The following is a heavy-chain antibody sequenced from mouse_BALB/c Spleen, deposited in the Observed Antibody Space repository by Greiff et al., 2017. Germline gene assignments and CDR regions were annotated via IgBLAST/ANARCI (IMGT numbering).Heavy chain of an antibody. CDR1: GYTFTSYW. V-gene: IGHV1-69*02. D-gene: IGHD2-1*01. CDR3: TRSYGNYDYAMDY. CDR2: IYPSDSYT. J-gene: IGHJ4*01. Sequence: VQLQQPGAELVRPGASVKLSCKASGYTFTSYWINWVKQRPGQGLEWIANIYPSDSYTNYNQKFKDKATLTVDKSSSTAYMQLSSPTSEDSAVYYCTRSYGNYDYAMDYWGQGTSVTVSS.